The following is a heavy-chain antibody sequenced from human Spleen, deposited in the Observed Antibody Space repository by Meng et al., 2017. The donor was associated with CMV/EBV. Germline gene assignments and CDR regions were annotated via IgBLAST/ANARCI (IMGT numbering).Heavy chain of an antibody. J-gene: IGHJ6*02. CDR2: INHSGST. D-gene: IGHD2-2*01. V-gene: IGHV4-34*01. CDR3: ARGRDQLPIYYYYGMDV. Sequence: RAFSCYYWSWIRQPPRKGLEWIGEINHSGSTTYNPSLKSRVTISVDTSKNQFSLKLSSVTDADTAVYYCARGRDQLPIYYYYGMDVWGQGTTVTVSS. CDR1: RAFSCYY.